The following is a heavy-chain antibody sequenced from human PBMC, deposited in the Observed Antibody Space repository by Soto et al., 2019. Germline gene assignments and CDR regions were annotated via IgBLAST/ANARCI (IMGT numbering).Heavy chain of an antibody. J-gene: IGHJ4*02. V-gene: IGHV4-4*02. D-gene: IGHD3-3*01. Sequence: NPSETLSLTCAVSGGSISSNNWWSWVRQPPGKGLEWIGEIYHSGRTNYNPSLKSRVTISVDKSDSQFSLKLTSVTAADTAVYYCARVDDLGIYWGQGTLVTVSS. CDR3: ARVDDLGIY. CDR1: GGSISSNNW. CDR2: IYHSGRT.